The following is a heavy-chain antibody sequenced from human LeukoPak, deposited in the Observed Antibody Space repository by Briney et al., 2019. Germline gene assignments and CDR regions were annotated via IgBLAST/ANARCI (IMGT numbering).Heavy chain of an antibody. CDR1: GFTFSDSY. J-gene: IGHJ4*02. V-gene: IGHV3-11*01. CDR3: ARDWGRNGWLY. Sequence: GGSLRLSCAASGFTFSDSYMTWVRQAPGKGVEWVAYISGSGHDINYSESAKGRFTISRDNAKNSLYLQMNSLRVDDTAVYYCARDWGRNGWLYWGQGTLVTVSS. D-gene: IGHD3-16*01. CDR2: ISGSGHDI.